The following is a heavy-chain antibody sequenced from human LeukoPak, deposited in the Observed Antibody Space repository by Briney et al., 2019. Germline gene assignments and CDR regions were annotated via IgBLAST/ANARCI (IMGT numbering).Heavy chain of an antibody. Sequence: PGGSLRLSCAASGFTFSSYAISWVRQAPGQGLEWMGGIIPIFGTANYAQKFQGRVTITADESTSTAYMELSSLRSEDTAVYYCARVEEYCSSTSCYTDWYFDLWGRGTLVTVSS. V-gene: IGHV1-69*01. D-gene: IGHD2-2*02. CDR1: GFTFSSYA. CDR2: IIPIFGTA. J-gene: IGHJ2*01. CDR3: ARVEEYCSSTSCYTDWYFDL.